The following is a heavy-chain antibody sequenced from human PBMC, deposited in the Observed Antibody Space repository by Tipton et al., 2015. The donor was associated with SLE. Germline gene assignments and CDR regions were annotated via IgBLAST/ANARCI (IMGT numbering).Heavy chain of an antibody. CDR1: GFTFSSYA. Sequence: SLRLSCAASGFTFSSYAMHWVRQAPGKGLEWVAVISYDGSNKYYADSVKGRFTIPRDNSKNTLYLQMNSLRAEDTAVYYRAREGFNRDGYLDYWGQGTLVTVSS. V-gene: IGHV3-30-3*01. J-gene: IGHJ4*02. CDR2: ISYDGSNK. D-gene: IGHD5-24*01. CDR3: AREGFNRDGYLDY.